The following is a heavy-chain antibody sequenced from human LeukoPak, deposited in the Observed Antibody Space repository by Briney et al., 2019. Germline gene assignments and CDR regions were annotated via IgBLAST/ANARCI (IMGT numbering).Heavy chain of an antibody. D-gene: IGHD3-22*01. CDR2: IYTSGST. V-gene: IGHV4-61*02. CDR1: GGSISSGSYC. J-gene: IGHJ4*02. Sequence: SETLSLTCTVSGGSISSGSYCWSWIRQPAGKGLEWIGRIYTSGSTNYNPSLKSRVTISVDTSKNQFSLKLSSVTAADTAVYYCASSTYDSSGYYYTGFDYWGQGTLVTVSS. CDR3: ASSTYDSSGYYYTGFDY.